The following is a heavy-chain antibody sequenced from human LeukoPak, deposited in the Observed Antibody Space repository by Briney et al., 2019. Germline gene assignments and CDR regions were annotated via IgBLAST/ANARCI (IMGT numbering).Heavy chain of an antibody. CDR1: GFTFSSYA. CDR2: ISGSSGST. V-gene: IGHV3-23*01. Sequence: GGSLRLSCAATGFTFSSYAMSWVRPAPGKGLEWVSLISGSSGSTYYADSVKGRFTISRDNSKNTLYLQMNSLRAEDTAVYYCAKLGIAVAKRFDPWGQGTLVTVSS. D-gene: IGHD6-13*01. J-gene: IGHJ5*02. CDR3: AKLGIAVAKRFDP.